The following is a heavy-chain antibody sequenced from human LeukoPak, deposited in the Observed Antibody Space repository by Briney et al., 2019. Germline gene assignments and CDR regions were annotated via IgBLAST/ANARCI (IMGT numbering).Heavy chain of an antibody. J-gene: IGHJ5*02. Sequence: PGGSLRLSCAASGFTFSDYYMSWIRQAPGKGLEWVSYISSSGSTIYYADSVKGRFTISRDNAKNSLYLQMNSLRAEDTAVYYCARDRDFWSGYPLPIGWFDPWGQGTLVTVSS. D-gene: IGHD3-3*01. CDR1: GFTFSDYY. CDR3: ARDRDFWSGYPLPIGWFDP. CDR2: ISSSGSTI. V-gene: IGHV3-11*01.